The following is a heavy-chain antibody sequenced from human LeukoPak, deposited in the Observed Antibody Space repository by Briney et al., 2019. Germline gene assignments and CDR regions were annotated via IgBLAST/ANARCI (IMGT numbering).Heavy chain of an antibody. CDR2: IYYTGST. CDR1: GGSISSGDNY. CDR3: ARAEYSSSWHDY. J-gene: IGHJ4*02. D-gene: IGHD6-13*01. V-gene: IGHV4-30-4*01. Sequence: PPQTLFLTCTVSGGSISSGDNYWSWIRQHPGKGLEWIGYIYYTGSTSYNPSLKNRFTISVDTSKNQFSLELTSVTAADTAVYYCARAEYSSSWHDYWGQGTLVTVSS.